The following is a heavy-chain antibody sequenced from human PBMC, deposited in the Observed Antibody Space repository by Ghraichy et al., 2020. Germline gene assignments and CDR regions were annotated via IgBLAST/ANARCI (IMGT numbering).Heavy chain of an antibody. CDR1: GGSFSGYY. D-gene: IGHD2-2*01. V-gene: IGHV4-34*01. CDR3: ARGGPYCSSTSCYRGALDY. CDR2: INHSGST. J-gene: IGHJ4*02. Sequence: SETLSLTCAVYGGSFSGYYWSWIRQPPGKGLEWIGEINHSGSTNYNPSLKSRVTISVDTSKNQFSLKLSSVTAADTAVYYCARGGPYCSSTSCYRGALDYWGQGTLVTVSS.